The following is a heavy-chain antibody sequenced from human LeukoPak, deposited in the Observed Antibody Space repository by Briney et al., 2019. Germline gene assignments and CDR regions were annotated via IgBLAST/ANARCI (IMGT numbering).Heavy chain of an antibody. CDR2: ISGSGSDM. J-gene: IGHJ4*01. V-gene: IGHV3-11*01. CDR1: GFGFSDSY. CDR3: STDPRLLIY. D-gene: IGHD2-8*01. Sequence: GGSLRLSCVVFGFGFSDSYMTWIRQTPGKGLEWLAYISGSGSDMYYADSVKGRFTISRDNAKNSLYLQMNSLRPDDTALYYCSTDPRLLIYWGHGTLVTVSS.